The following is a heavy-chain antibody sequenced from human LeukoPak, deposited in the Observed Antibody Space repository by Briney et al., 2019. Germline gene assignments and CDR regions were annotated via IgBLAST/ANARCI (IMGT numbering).Heavy chain of an antibody. Sequence: SETLSLICSVSGGSISNYYWTWIRQSPGKGLEWIGYMYTSGSSNYHPSLKSRVTISIDTSKNQFSLKLNSVTASDTAIYYCARRAGSYLGYWYFDLWGRGTLVTVSS. CDR1: GGSISNYY. CDR3: ARRAGSYLGYWYFDL. J-gene: IGHJ2*01. D-gene: IGHD3-10*01. CDR2: MYTSGSS. V-gene: IGHV4-4*09.